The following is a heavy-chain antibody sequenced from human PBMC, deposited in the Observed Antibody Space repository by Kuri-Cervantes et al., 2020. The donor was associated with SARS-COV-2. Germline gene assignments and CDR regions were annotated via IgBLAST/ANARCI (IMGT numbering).Heavy chain of an antibody. CDR3: ARHYAFDNFHK. J-gene: IGHJ4*02. V-gene: IGHV4-39*01. D-gene: IGHD1-1*01. CDR1: GASISSSTYY. CDR2: IYESGDT. Sequence: ESLKISCTVSGASISSSTYYWGWIRQSPGKGLEWLGSIYESGDTYYSSSLKSRLSLSVDTSKNQFSLKLTSVTAADTAIYYCARHYAFDNFHKWGQGTQVTVSS.